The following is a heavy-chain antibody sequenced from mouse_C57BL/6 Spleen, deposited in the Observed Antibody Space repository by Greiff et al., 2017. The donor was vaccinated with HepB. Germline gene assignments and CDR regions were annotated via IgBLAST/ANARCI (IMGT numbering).Heavy chain of an antibody. V-gene: IGHV5-9-1*02. J-gene: IGHJ3*01. CDR3: TRDGNYAWFAY. CDR2: ISSGGDYI. CDR1: GFTFSSYA. Sequence: EVKLMDSGEGLVKPGGSLKLSCAASGFTFSSYAMSWVRQTPEKRLEWVAYISSGGDYIYYADTVKGRFTISRDNARNTLYLQMSSLKSEDTAMYYCTRDGNYAWFAYWGQGTLVTVSA. D-gene: IGHD2-1*01.